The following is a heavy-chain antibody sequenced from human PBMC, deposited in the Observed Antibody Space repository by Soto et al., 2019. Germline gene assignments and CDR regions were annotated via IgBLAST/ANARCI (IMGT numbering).Heavy chain of an antibody. CDR3: AKDKSRGVTVTPDY. CDR1: GFTFSSYA. Sequence: EVQLLESGGGLVQPGGSLRLSCAVSGFTFSSYAMSWVRQAPGKGPEWVSSISGAGGVTHYADSVRGRFTISSDNSKNTLYLQMNSLRAEDTAVYYCAKDKSRGVTVTPDYWGQGTLVTVSS. CDR2: ISGAGGVT. V-gene: IGHV3-23*01. J-gene: IGHJ4*02. D-gene: IGHD4-17*01.